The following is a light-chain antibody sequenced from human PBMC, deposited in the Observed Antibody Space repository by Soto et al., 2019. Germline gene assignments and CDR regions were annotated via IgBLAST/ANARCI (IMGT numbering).Light chain of an antibody. Sequence: EIVLTQSPCTLSLSPGERATLSCRASQSVSDNYLAWYQQKPGQAPRPRIYGASNRATGIPDRLSGSGSGTDFTLTISRLEPEDFAVYYCQQYGSSGTFGQGTKVDIK. CDR1: QSVSDNY. CDR2: GAS. CDR3: QQYGSSGT. V-gene: IGKV3-20*01. J-gene: IGKJ1*01.